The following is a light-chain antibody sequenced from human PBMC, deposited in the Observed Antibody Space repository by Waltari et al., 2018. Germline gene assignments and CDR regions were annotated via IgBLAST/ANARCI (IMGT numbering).Light chain of an antibody. CDR1: SSDVGCYNY. CDR3: YSFAGYTTFYV. V-gene: IGLV2-23*02. CDR2: DVS. J-gene: IGLJ1*01. Sequence: QSALTQPASVSGSPGQSIAISCTGTSSDVGCYNYVSWYQQHPGKAPKVIIYDVSKRPSVISSRFSGSKSDNTASLTISGLQAEDEADYFCYSFAGYTTFYVFGSGTKVTVL.